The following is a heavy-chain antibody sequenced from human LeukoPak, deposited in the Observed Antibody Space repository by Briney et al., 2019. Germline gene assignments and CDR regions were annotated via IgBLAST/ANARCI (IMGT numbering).Heavy chain of an antibody. CDR2: INWNGGTT. Sequence: GGSLRLSCAASGFIFDDYGMSWVRQVPGKGLQWVSGINWNGGTTAYADSVKGRFTISRDNAKNSLYLQMNSLRVEDTALYYCVKVRSVTVVRGVNGDFDYWGQGTLVTVSS. J-gene: IGHJ4*02. V-gene: IGHV3-20*04. D-gene: IGHD3-10*01. CDR3: VKVRSVTVVRGVNGDFDY. CDR1: GFIFDDYG.